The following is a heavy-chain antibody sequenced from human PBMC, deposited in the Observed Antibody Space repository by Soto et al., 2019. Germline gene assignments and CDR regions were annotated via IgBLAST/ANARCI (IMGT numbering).Heavy chain of an antibody. V-gene: IGHV4-4*02. CDR1: NDSLSSGDW. CDR2: IYHSGTT. J-gene: IGHJ4*02. CDR3: ARARYKSTYYFDF. D-gene: IGHD5-18*01. Sequence: SETLSLTCAVSNDSLSSGDWWSWVRQSPGKGLEWIGEIYHSGTTDYSPSLKSRVTISVDKSKNQLSLKLDSVTAADTAVYYCARARYKSTYYFDFWGQGALVTVSS.